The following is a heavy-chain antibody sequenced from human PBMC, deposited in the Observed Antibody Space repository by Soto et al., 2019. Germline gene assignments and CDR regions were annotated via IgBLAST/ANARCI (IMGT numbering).Heavy chain of an antibody. J-gene: IGHJ6*02. CDR3: ARIDSGWTNYYYGMDV. V-gene: IGHV4-39*01. CDR1: GGSISSSSYY. D-gene: IGHD6-19*01. Sequence: PSETLSLTCTFSGGSISSSSYYWGWIRQPPGKGLEWIGSIYYSGSTYYNPSLKSRVTISVDTSKNQFSLKLSSVTAADTAVYYCARIDSGWTNYYYGMDVWGQGTTVTVSS. CDR2: IYYSGST.